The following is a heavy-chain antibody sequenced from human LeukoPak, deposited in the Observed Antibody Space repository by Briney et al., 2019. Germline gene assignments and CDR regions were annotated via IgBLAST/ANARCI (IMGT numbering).Heavy chain of an antibody. CDR2: IYPGDSDT. D-gene: IGHD6-13*01. CDR3: ARATRIAAAAPSFSGDFDY. J-gene: IGHJ4*02. V-gene: IGHV5-51*01. CDR1: GYRFTSYW. Sequence: GESLKISCKGSGYRFTSYWIGWVRQMPGKGLEWMGIIYPGDSDTRYSPSFQGQVTISADKSISTAYLQWSSLKASDTAMYYCARATRIAAAAPSFSGDFDYWGQGTLVTVSS.